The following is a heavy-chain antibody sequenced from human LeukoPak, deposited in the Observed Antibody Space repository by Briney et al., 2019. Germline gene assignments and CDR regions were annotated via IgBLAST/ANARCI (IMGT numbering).Heavy chain of an antibody. CDR3: AKDGSPFDY. CDR2: ISYDGSNK. J-gene: IGHJ4*02. Sequence: PGGSLRLSCAASGFTFSSYGMHWVRQAPGKGLEWVAVISYDGSNKYYADSVKGRFTISRDNSKNTLYLQMNSLRAEDTAVYYCAKDGSPFDYWGQGTLVTVSS. V-gene: IGHV3-30*18. CDR1: GFTFSSYG.